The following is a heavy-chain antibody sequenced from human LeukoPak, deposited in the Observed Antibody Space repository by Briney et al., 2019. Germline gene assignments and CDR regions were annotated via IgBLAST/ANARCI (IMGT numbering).Heavy chain of an antibody. CDR3: ARERSIYGGDSSNWFDP. CDR1: GYTFTSYD. J-gene: IGHJ5*02. CDR2: MNPNSGNI. D-gene: IGHD4-23*01. Sequence: ASVKVSCKASGYTFTSYDINWVRQATGQGLEWMGWMNPNSGNIGYAQKFQGRVTMTRNTSISTAYMELSSLRSEDTAVYYCARERSIYGGDSSNWFDPWGQGTLVTVSS. V-gene: IGHV1-8*01.